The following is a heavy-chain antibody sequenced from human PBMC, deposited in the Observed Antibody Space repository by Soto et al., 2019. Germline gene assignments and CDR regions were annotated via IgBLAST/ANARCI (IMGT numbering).Heavy chain of an antibody. Sequence: QVQLQESGPGLVKPSGTLSLTCAVSGGSISSSNWWSWVRQPPGKGLEWIGEIYHSGSTNYNPSLKSRVTISVDKSKNQFSLKLSSVTAADTAVYYCARESEGYYYDSSGSLDYWGQGTLVTVSS. J-gene: IGHJ4*02. V-gene: IGHV4-4*02. CDR3: ARESEGYYYDSSGSLDY. CDR1: GGSISSSNW. CDR2: IYHSGST. D-gene: IGHD3-22*01.